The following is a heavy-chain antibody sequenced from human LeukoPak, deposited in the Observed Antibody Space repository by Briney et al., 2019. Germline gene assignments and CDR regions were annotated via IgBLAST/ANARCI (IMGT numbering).Heavy chain of an antibody. CDR1: GFTFSSYS. Sequence: PGGSLRLSCAASGFTFSSYSMNWVRQAPGKGLEWVSSISSSSSYIYYADSVKGRFTISRDNAKNSLYLQMNSLRAEDTAVYYCAREGEGIPPYYYYYMDVWGKGTTVTISS. J-gene: IGHJ6*03. CDR2: ISSSSSYI. V-gene: IGHV3-21*01. D-gene: IGHD6-13*01. CDR3: AREGEGIPPYYYYYMDV.